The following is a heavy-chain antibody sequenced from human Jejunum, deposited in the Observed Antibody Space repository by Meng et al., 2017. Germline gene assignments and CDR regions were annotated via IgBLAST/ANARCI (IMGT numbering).Heavy chain of an antibody. CDR1: GFSLSTSGVG. V-gene: IGHV2-5*02. D-gene: IGHD3-22*01. CDR3: AHRMYYDRYQH. CDR2: IYWDDDK. Sequence: QIPLKESGPTLVRPTQTLTLTCTFSGFSLSTSGVGVGWIRQPPGKALEWLAVIYWDDDKKYSPSLKSRLTITKDTSKNQVVLTMTSMDPVDTATYYCAHRMYYDRYQHWGQGTLVTVSS. J-gene: IGHJ1*01.